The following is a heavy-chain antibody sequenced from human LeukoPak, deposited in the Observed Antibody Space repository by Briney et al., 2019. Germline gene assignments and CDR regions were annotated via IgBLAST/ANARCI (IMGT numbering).Heavy chain of an antibody. CDR3: ARREDSSGYYDAFDI. J-gene: IGHJ3*02. Sequence: GESLKISCKGSGYSFTSYWIGWVRQMPGKGLEWMGIIYPGDSDTRYSPSFQGQVTISADKSISTAYLQWSSLKASDTAMYYCARREDSSGYYDAFDIWGQGTMVTVSS. V-gene: IGHV5-51*01. CDR1: GYSFTSYW. D-gene: IGHD3-22*01. CDR2: IYPGDSDT.